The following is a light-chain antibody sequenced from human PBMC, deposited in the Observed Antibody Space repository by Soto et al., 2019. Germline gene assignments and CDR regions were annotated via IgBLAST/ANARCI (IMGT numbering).Light chain of an antibody. CDR3: QSYDSSLSGSL. J-gene: IGLJ2*01. V-gene: IGLV1-40*01. CDR2: ANT. CDR1: SSNIGAGYD. Sequence: QSVLTQPPSVSGAPGQRVTMSCTGSSSNIGAGYDVHWYQQLPGTAPKLLIYANTNRPSGVPDRFSGSKSGTSASLAITGLQAEDEADYYCQSYDSSLSGSLFGGGTKLTVL.